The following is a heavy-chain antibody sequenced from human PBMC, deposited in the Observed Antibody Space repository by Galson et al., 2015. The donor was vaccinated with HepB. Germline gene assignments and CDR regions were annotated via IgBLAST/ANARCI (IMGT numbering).Heavy chain of an antibody. CDR3: ARVADADYGDHSHFDS. Sequence: SLRLSCAASGFSFSDYYMSWIRQAPGKGLEWLSYISSNTIYTNYAGSVKGRFTVSRDNVKNSISLQMNRLSVEDTAIYYCARVADADYGDHSHFDSWGQGTLVTVSS. J-gene: IGHJ4*02. CDR2: ISSNTIYT. V-gene: IGHV3-11*06. D-gene: IGHD4-17*01. CDR1: GFSFSDYY.